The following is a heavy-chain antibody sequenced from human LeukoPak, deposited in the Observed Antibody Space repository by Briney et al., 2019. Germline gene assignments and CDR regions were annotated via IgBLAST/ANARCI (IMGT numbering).Heavy chain of an antibody. CDR3: ARGPYDYVWGSYRSGYYFDY. Sequence: PSETLSLTCAVYGGSFSGYYWSWIRQPPGKGLEWIGEINHSGSTNYNPSLKSRVTISVDTSKNQFSLKLSSVTAADTAVYYCARGPYDYVWGSYRSGYYFDYWGQGTLVTVSS. V-gene: IGHV4-34*01. CDR1: GGSFSGYY. CDR2: INHSGST. J-gene: IGHJ4*02. D-gene: IGHD3-16*02.